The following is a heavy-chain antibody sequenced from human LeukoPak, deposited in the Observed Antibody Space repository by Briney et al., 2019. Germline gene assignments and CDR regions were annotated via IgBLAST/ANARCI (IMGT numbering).Heavy chain of an antibody. CDR1: GGSISSNS. V-gene: IGHV4-59*01. Sequence: SETLSLTCTVSGGSISSNSCWSWFRQPPGKGLEWIGYIFYSGSTNYNPSLKSRVTISVDTSKNQLSLKLRSVTAADTAVYYCAREAALGNYFDYWGQGTLVTVSS. CDR2: IFYSGST. J-gene: IGHJ4*02. CDR3: AREAALGNYFDY. D-gene: IGHD6-13*01.